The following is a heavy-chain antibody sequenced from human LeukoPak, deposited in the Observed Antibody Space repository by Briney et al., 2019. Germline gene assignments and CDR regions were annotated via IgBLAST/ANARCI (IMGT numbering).Heavy chain of an antibody. D-gene: IGHD5-18*01. CDR2: IYHSGST. V-gene: IGHV4-38-2*02. CDR3: ARDLGYRYGYSYYYYMDV. CDR1: GYSISSGYY. Sequence: SETPSLTCTLSGYSISSGYYWGWIGQPPGQGLEWIGSIYHSGSTYYNPSLKSRVTMSVDTSKNQFSLKLSSVTAADTAVYYCARDLGYRYGYSYYYYMDVGGKGTTVTISS. J-gene: IGHJ6*03.